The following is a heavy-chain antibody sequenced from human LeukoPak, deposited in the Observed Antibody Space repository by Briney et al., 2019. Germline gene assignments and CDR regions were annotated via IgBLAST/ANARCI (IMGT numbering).Heavy chain of an antibody. CDR1: GFTFDDYG. Sequence: GGSLRLSCAASGFTFDDYGMSWVRQAPGKGLEWVSGINWSGGSTGYADSVKGRFTISRDNAKNSLYLQMNSLRAEDTALYYCARAHLRASAFDIWGQGTMVTVSS. V-gene: IGHV3-20*04. J-gene: IGHJ3*02. D-gene: IGHD4-17*01. CDR2: INWSGGST. CDR3: ARAHLRASAFDI.